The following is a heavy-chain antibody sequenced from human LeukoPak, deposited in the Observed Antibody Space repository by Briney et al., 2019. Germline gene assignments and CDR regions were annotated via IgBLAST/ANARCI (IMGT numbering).Heavy chain of an antibody. J-gene: IGHJ4*02. D-gene: IGHD5-12*01. V-gene: IGHV1-18*01. CDR3: ARDRGGYDLGIIFFDY. CDR1: GYTFTSYG. CDR2: ISAYNGNT. Sequence: GASVKVSCKASGYTFTSYGISWVRQAPGQGLEWMGWISAYNGNTNYAQKLQGRVTMTTDTSTSTAYMELRSLRSDDTAVYYCARDRGGYDLGIIFFDYWGQGTLVTVSS.